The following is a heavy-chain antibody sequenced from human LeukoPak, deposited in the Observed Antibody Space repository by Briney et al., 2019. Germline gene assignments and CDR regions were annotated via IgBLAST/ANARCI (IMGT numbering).Heavy chain of an antibody. V-gene: IGHV4-4*07. CDR1: GGSISTYY. Sequence: SETLSLTCTVSGGSISTYYWSWIRQPAGKGLEWIGRIYTGGSTNYNPSLKSRVTMSVDTSRNQFSLKARSVTAADTAVYYYARGLLGATGYFQHWGQGTLVTVSS. CDR2: IYTGGST. CDR3: ARGLLGATGYFQH. J-gene: IGHJ1*01. D-gene: IGHD1-26*01.